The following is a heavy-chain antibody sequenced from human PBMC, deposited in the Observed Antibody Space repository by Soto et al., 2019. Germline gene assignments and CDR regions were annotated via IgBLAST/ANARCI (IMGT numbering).Heavy chain of an antibody. CDR1: GGSISSGDYY. Sequence: SETLSLTCTVSGGSISSGDYYWSWIHQPPGKGLEWIGYIYYSGSTYYNPSLKSRVTISVDTSKNQFSLKLSSVTAADTAVYYCARDGITRRSSWYTTNYYYYGMDVWGQGTTVTVSS. J-gene: IGHJ6*02. CDR3: ARDGITRRSSWYTTNYYYYGMDV. V-gene: IGHV4-30-4*01. CDR2: IYYSGST. D-gene: IGHD6-13*01.